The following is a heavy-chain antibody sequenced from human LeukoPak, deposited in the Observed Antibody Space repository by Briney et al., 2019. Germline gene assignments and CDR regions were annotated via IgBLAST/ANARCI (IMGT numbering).Heavy chain of an antibody. CDR2: INSNSGDT. D-gene: IGHD6-13*01. CDR3: ARDRTSTWYGGIDY. V-gene: IGHV1-2*02. CDR1: GYTFDVYY. J-gene: IGHJ4*02. Sequence: ASVKVSCKASGYTFDVYYIHWVRRAPGQGLEWMGCINSNSGDTNHAQKFQGRVTMTRDTSITTAYMELSSLRFDDTAVYYCARDRTSTWYGGIDYWGQGTLVTVSS.